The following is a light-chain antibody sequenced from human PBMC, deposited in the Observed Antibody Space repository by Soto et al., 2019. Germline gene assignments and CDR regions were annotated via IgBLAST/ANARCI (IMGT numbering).Light chain of an antibody. CDR1: SGHSSYI. V-gene: IGLV4-60*03. J-gene: IGLJ2*01. CDR2: LEGSGSY. CDR3: EAWDTNTRV. Sequence: QPVLTQSSSASASLGSSVKLTCTLSSGHSSYIIAWHQQQPGKAPRYLMKLEGSGSYNKGSGVPDRFSGSSSGADRYLTIFNLQSGDEADYYREAWDTNTRVFGGGTKVTVL.